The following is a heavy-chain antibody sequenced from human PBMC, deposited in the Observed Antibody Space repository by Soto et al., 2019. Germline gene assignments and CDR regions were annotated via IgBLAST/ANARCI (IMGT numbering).Heavy chain of an antibody. V-gene: IGHV3-30-3*01. CDR2: ISHDGINK. CDR1: GFSFSSYA. Sequence: QVRLVESGGGVVQPGRSLRLSCTASGFSFSSYAMYWFRQPPGKGLEWVAFISHDGINKHYADSGKGRVTVSRDNSNHSLDLQLNSLRGEDTAMYYCARDMYSSDYFVKWFEPWGQGTLVTVSS. CDR3: ARDMYSSDYFVKWFEP. D-gene: IGHD6-19*01. J-gene: IGHJ5*02.